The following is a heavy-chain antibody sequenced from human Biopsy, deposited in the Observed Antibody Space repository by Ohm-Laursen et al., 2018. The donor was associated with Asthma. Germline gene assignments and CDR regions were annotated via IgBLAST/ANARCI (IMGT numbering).Heavy chain of an antibody. CDR1: GGTFNTYV. Sequence: PVKVSCKSLGGTFNTYVIGWVRQAPGQGLEWMGGINFVFGTTTYPQKFQDRVTITADDSTSTVYMELSSLRSEDTAVYYCARKAGSCISRTCYSLDFWGQGTLVTVSS. D-gene: IGHD2-2*01. V-gene: IGHV1-69*13. CDR3: ARKAGSCISRTCYSLDF. CDR2: INFVFGTT. J-gene: IGHJ4*02.